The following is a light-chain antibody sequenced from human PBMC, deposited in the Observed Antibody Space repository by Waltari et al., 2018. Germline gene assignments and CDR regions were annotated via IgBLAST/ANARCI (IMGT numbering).Light chain of an antibody. CDR3: CSFASTPSYV. J-gene: IGLJ1*01. CDR2: EVS. V-gene: IGLV2-23*02. Sequence: QSALTQPASVSGSPGQSITISCTGTSRDVGSYDLVSWYQQHPGKAPNLMIYEVSERPSGVSNRFSGSKTGNTASLTISGLQAEDVADYYCCSFASTPSYVFGTGTMLTVL. CDR1: SRDVGSYDL.